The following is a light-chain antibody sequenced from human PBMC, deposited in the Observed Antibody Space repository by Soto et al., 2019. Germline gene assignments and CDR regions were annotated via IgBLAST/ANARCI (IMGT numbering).Light chain of an antibody. CDR1: QSVSSSY. CDR3: QQYCSSPAFT. Sequence: EIVLTQSPGTLSLSPGERATLSCRASQSVSSSYLAWYQQKPGQAPRLLIYGASGRATGIPDRFSGSGSGTDFTLTISRLEPEDFSLYYCQQYCSSPAFTFGPGTKVDIK. CDR2: GAS. J-gene: IGKJ3*01. V-gene: IGKV3-20*01.